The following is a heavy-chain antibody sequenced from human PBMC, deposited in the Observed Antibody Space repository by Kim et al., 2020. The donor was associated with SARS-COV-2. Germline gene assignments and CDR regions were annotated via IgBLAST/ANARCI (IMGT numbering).Heavy chain of an antibody. V-gene: IGHV4-59*08. J-gene: IGHJ4*02. D-gene: IGHD2-15*01. Sequence: SRVTISVDTSKNQFSLKLSSVTAADTAVYYCARRGMGECSGGSCYSALDYWGQGTLVTVSS. CDR3: ARRGMGECSGGSCYSALDY.